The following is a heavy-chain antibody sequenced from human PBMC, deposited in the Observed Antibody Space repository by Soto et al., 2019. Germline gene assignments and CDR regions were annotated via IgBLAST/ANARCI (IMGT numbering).Heavy chain of an antibody. CDR2: IYYSGST. J-gene: IGHJ4*02. Sequence: SETLSLTCTVAGGYMTRSGYYWGWIRQHPGKGLEWIGYIYYSGSTYYNPSLKSRVTISVDTSKNQFSLKLSSVTAADTAVYYCAREGGIVGATAADYWGQGTLVTVSS. D-gene: IGHD1-26*01. CDR3: AREGGIVGATAADY. V-gene: IGHV4-31*03. CDR1: GGYMTRSGYY.